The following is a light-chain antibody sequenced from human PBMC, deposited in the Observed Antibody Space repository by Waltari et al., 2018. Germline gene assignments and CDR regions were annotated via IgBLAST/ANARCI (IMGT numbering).Light chain of an antibody. CDR2: GAS. Sequence: DIVLTQSPGTLSLSPGESATPSCRASQTVMNNYLAGYQQKPGQAPRLLIHGASRRATGIPARFSGSGSGTDFTLTISRLEPEDFAVYYCQQYGASPLTFGGGTKVEIK. J-gene: IGKJ4*01. CDR1: QTVMNNY. V-gene: IGKV3-20*01. CDR3: QQYGASPLT.